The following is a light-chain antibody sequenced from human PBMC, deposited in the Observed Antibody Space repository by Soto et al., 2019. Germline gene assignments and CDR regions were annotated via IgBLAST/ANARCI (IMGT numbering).Light chain of an antibody. V-gene: IGLV1-47*02. CDR2: SNN. J-gene: IGLJ1*01. CDR1: SSNTGGNY. CDR3: AAWDDSLSGQV. Sequence: QAVVPQPPSASGTPGRRSTISVSESSSNTGGNYVHWYQQLPGTAPKLLIYSNNQRPSGVPDRFSGSKSGTSASLAISGLRSEDEADYYCAAWDDSLSGQVFGTGTKLTVL.